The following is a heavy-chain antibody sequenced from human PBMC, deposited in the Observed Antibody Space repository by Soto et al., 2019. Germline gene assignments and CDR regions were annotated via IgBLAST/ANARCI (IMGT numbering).Heavy chain of an antibody. CDR2: ISAYNGNT. CDR1: GYTFTSYG. J-gene: IGHJ6*02. V-gene: IGHV1-18*01. D-gene: IGHD4-17*01. Sequence: ASVKVSCKASGYTFTSYGISWVRQAPGQGLEWMGWISAYNGNTNYAQKLQGRVTMTTDTSTSTAYMELRSLRSDDTAVYYCERVLSYGDYDYGNYYYYGMDVWGQGTTVTVS. CDR3: ERVLSYGDYDYGNYYYYGMDV.